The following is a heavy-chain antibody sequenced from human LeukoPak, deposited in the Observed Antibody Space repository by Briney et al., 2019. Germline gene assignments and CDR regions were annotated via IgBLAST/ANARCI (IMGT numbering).Heavy chain of an antibody. V-gene: IGHV4-59*01. CDR3: PRRGYYMDV. CDR2: VYNSGNT. J-gene: IGHJ6*03. CDR1: GGSISDYF. Sequence: SETLSLTCTVSGGSISDYFWSWIRQPPGKGLEWIGYVYNSGNTNYNPSLKSRVTISVDTSKNQFSLKLSSVTAADTAVYYCPRRGYYMDVWGKGITVTVSS.